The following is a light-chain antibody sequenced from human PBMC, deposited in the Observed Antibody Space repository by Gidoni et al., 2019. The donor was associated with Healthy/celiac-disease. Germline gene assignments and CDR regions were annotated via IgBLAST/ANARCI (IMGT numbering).Light chain of an antibody. CDR3: SSYTSSSTV. Sequence: QSALTQPASASGXXGQSIPLSSPGTSSDVGGYNYVSWYQQHPGKAPKLMIYDVSKRPSGVSNRFSGSKSGNTASLTISGLQAEDEADYYCSSYTSSSTVFGGXXKLTVL. J-gene: IGLJ2*01. CDR1: SSDVGGYNY. CDR2: DVS. V-gene: IGLV2-14*03.